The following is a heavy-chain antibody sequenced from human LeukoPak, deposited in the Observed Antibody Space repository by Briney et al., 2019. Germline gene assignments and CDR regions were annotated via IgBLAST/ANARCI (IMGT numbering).Heavy chain of an antibody. CDR2: INHSGST. CDR3: ARVLGDSSGQYYYYYMDV. J-gene: IGHJ6*03. Sequence: SETLSLTCAVYGGSFSGYYWSWIRQPPGKGLEWIGEINHSGSTNYNPSLKSRVTISVDTSKNQFSLKLSSVTAADTAVYYCARVLGDSSGQYYYYYMDVWGKGTTVTVSS. CDR1: GGSFSGYY. D-gene: IGHD3-22*01. V-gene: IGHV4-34*01.